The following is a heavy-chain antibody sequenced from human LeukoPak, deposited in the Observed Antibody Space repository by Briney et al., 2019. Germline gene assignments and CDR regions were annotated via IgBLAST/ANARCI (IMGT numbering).Heavy chain of an antibody. CDR2: ITIGGPP. CDR1: GFTFSKNA. J-gene: IGHJ3*01. Sequence: GGSLRLSCAACGFTFSKNAGMWVGQAPGQGWEWGSAITIGGPPSFAHSVKGRFTISRDNSKNTLYLQMNRLRAEDTAQYFCARDPNGDYIGAFEFWGRGTVVTVSS. CDR3: ARDPNGDYIGAFEF. V-gene: IGHV3-23*01. D-gene: IGHD4-17*01.